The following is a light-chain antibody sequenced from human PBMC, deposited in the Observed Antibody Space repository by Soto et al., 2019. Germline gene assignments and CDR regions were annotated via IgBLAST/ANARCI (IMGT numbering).Light chain of an antibody. CDR3: QNYNKWPHIN. CDR1: QSVTKN. J-gene: IGKJ5*01. V-gene: IGKV3-15*01. CDR2: DTS. Sequence: DIVMTHTPAPLSVSPGGTATLSRACSQSVTKNLAWYQQKPGQPPRLLIYDTSTRATGVPDRFSGSGSGTEFTLTIRSLKSEDFALYYCQNYNKWPHINLGKGQQLAIK.